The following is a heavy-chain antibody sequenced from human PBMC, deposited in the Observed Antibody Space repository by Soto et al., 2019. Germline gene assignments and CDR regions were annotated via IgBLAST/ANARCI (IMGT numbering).Heavy chain of an antibody. J-gene: IGHJ5*02. V-gene: IGHV1-18*01. D-gene: IGHD4-17*01. CDR3: ARVTHDYGDYLYNWFDP. CDR1: GYTFTNYG. Sequence: RASVKVSCKASGYTFTNYGISWVRQAPGQGLEWMGWVSADNGNTNYAQRLQGRVTLSTDTSTSTAYMELRSLRSDDTAVYYCARVTHDYGDYLYNWFDPWGQGTLVTVSS. CDR2: VSADNGNT.